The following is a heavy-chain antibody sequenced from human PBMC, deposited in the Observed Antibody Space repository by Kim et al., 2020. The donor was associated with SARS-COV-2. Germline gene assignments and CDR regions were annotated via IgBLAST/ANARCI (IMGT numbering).Heavy chain of an antibody. V-gene: IGHV3-30*01. D-gene: IGHD3-10*01. CDR3: ASGVFGSPTLDY. J-gene: IGHJ4*02. Sequence: YYADSVKGRFTISRDNSKNTLYLQMNSLRAEDTAVYYCASGVFGSPTLDYWGQGTLVTVSS.